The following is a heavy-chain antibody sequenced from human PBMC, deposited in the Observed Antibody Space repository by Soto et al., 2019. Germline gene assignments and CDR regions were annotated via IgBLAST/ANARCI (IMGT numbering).Heavy chain of an antibody. CDR3: AKEQQLPYYYMDV. Sequence: GGSLRLSCAASGFTFDDYAMHWVRQAPGKGLEWVSGISWNSGSIGYADSVKGRFTISRDNAKNSLYLQMNSLRAEDTALYYCAKEQQLPYYYMDVWGKGTTVTVSS. J-gene: IGHJ6*03. V-gene: IGHV3-9*01. CDR2: ISWNSGSI. D-gene: IGHD6-13*01. CDR1: GFTFDDYA.